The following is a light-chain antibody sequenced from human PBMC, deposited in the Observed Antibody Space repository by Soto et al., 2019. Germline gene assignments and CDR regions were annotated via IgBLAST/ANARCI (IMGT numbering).Light chain of an antibody. Sequence: EIVMTQSPATLSVSPGEKATLSCRASQSVRSYLAWYQQKPGQAPRLVIYSASTRATGIPARFSGSGSGTEFTLTISSLQSEDFAVYYCQQYYNWWTFSQGTKVDIK. J-gene: IGKJ1*01. V-gene: IGKV3-15*01. CDR1: QSVRSY. CDR3: QQYYNWWT. CDR2: SAS.